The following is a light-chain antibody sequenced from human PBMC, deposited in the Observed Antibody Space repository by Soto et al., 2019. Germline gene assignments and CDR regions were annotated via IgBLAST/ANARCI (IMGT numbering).Light chain of an antibody. Sequence: QSVLTQPPSVSGATGQRVTISCTGSSSNIGAGYDVHWYQQLPGTAPKLLIYGNSNRPSRVPDRFSGSKSGTSASLAITGLQAEDEADYYCQSYDSSLSDSGVFGGGTKLTVL. V-gene: IGLV1-40*01. CDR1: SSNIGAGYD. J-gene: IGLJ3*02. CDR2: GNS. CDR3: QSYDSSLSDSGV.